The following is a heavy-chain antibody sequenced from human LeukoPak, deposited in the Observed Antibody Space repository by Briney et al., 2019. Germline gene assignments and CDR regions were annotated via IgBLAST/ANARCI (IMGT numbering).Heavy chain of an antibody. Sequence: ASVKVSCKAFGYTFTSNYMHWVRQAPGQGPEWMGVISPSGGSTIYAQKFKGRVTLARDMSTSTDYLELSSLRSEDTAVYYCARDNSVRDEAWWFNPWGQGTLVTVSS. CDR3: ARDNSVRDEAWWFNP. J-gene: IGHJ5*02. CDR2: ISPSGGST. D-gene: IGHD5-24*01. CDR1: GYTFTSNY. V-gene: IGHV1-46*01.